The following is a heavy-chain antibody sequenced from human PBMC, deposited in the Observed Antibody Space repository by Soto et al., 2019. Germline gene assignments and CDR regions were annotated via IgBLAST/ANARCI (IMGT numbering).Heavy chain of an antibody. D-gene: IGHD3-9*01. CDR1: GFTFSNYN. V-gene: IGHV3-48*02. CDR2: ISTSSSTT. Sequence: EVQLVESGGGVVQPGGSLRLSCSASGFTFSNYNMNWVRQAPGKGLEWVSYISTSSSTTYYAGSVEGRFTISRDNAKNSLYLQINSLRDEDPAVYYCARITAYYSDFDFWGQGTLVTVSS. J-gene: IGHJ4*02. CDR3: ARITAYYSDFDF.